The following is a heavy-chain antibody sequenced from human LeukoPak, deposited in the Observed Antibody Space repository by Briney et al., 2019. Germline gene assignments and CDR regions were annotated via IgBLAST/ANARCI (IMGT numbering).Heavy chain of an antibody. Sequence: ASVEVSCKASGYTFTSYYMHWVRQAPGQGLEWMGIINPSGGSTSYAQKFQGRVTMTRDTSTSTVYMELSSLRSEDTAVYYCASLAVAGDDAFDIWGQGTMVTVSS. D-gene: IGHD6-19*01. CDR2: INPSGGST. V-gene: IGHV1-46*01. CDR1: GYTFTSYY. CDR3: ASLAVAGDDAFDI. J-gene: IGHJ3*02.